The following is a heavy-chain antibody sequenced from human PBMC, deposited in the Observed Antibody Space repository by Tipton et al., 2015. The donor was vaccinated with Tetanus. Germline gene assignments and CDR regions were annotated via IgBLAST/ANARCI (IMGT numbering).Heavy chain of an antibody. V-gene: IGHV4-31*03. D-gene: IGHD3-10*02. Sequence: LRLSCTVSGGSINSGGHFWTWIRQRTGKGLEWIGHIRDNGNSYANPSLSGRVTMSVDTRKDQFSLNLTSMSDADTATYYCARGTVHAFDFWGQGVQVTVSS. J-gene: IGHJ4*02. CDR3: ARGTVHAFDF. CDR1: GGSINSGGHF. CDR2: IRDNGNS.